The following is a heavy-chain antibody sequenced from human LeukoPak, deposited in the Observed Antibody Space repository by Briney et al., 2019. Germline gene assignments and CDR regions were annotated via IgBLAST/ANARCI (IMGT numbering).Heavy chain of an antibody. J-gene: IGHJ4*02. Sequence: GASVKVSCKASGGTFSSYAISWVRQAPGQGLEWMGGIIPIFGTANYAQKFQGRVTITADESTSTAYMELSSLRSEDTAVYYCARDSDYGDYFDYWGQGTLVTVSS. CDR2: IIPIFGTA. CDR1: GGTFSSYA. D-gene: IGHD4-17*01. CDR3: ARDSDYGDYFDY. V-gene: IGHV1-69*13.